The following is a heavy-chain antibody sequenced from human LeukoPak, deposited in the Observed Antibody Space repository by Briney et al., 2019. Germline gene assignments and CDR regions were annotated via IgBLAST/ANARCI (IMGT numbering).Heavy chain of an antibody. CDR2: ISGRTAAT. V-gene: IGHV3-23*01. CDR1: GFTFSSYA. Sequence: GGSLRLSCAASGFTFSSYAMSWVRQAPGKGLEWVSTISGRTAATYYADSVKGRFTISRDNSKNTLYLQMNSLRAEDTAMYYCARDGHYDFWSGNDAFDIWGQGTMVTVSS. D-gene: IGHD3-3*01. CDR3: ARDGHYDFWSGNDAFDI. J-gene: IGHJ3*02.